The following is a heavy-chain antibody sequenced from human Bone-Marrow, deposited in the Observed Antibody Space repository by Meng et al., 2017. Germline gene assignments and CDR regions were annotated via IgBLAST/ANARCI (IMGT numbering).Heavy chain of an antibody. V-gene: IGHV4-34*01. Sequence: HPQPLCLLLFKASETWSLTCVVSCRYCRDDYWIWITQPPGKVLECIGEINHSGSTNYNPSLVRRATISVDTSQNNLSLRLSSVPAADSAVYYCSRGPTTMAHDFDYWGQGTLVTVSS. CDR1: CRYCRDDY. CDR2: INHSGST. D-gene: IGHD4-11*01. CDR3: SRGPTTMAHDFDY. J-gene: IGHJ4*02.